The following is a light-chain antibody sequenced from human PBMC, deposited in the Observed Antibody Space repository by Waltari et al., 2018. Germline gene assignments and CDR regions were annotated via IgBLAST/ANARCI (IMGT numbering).Light chain of an antibody. CDR2: ETS. CDR3: QHRDRT. Sequence: EVVLTQSPATLSLSPGDRATLSCRASQGGIDYLAWYQQRPGQAPRLLIYETSNRAPGIPARFSGSGSGADFTLTISSLQPEDFAVYYCQHRDRTFGQGTKVEIK. J-gene: IGKJ1*01. V-gene: IGKV3-11*01. CDR1: QGGIDY.